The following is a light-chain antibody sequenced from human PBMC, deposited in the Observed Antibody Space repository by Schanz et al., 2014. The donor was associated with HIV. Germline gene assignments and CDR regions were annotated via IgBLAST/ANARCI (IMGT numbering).Light chain of an antibody. CDR2: GNS. V-gene: IGLV1-40*01. J-gene: IGLJ1*01. Sequence: QSVLTQPPSVSGAPGQRVTISCTGSSSSIGAGYDVHWYQQLPGTAPRLLIYGNSNRPSGVPDRFSGSKSGTSASLAITVLQAEDEADYYCQSYDSSLEAYVFGSGTKLTVL. CDR3: QSYDSSLEAYV. CDR1: SSSIGAGYD.